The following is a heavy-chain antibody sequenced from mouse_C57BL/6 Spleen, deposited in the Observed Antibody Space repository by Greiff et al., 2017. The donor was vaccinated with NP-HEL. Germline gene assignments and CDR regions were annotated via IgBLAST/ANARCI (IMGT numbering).Heavy chain of an antibody. D-gene: IGHD1-1*01. J-gene: IGHJ4*01. CDR1: GYSFTDYN. CDR2: INPNYGTT. V-gene: IGHV1-39*01. Sequence: VQLKQSGPELVKPGASVKISCKASGYSFTDYNMNWVKQSNGKSLEWIGVINPNYGTTSYNQKFKGKATLTVDQSSSTAYMQLNSLTSEDSAVYYCARPSYYYGSGGYYAMDYWGQGTSVTVSS. CDR3: ARPSYYYGSGGYYAMDY.